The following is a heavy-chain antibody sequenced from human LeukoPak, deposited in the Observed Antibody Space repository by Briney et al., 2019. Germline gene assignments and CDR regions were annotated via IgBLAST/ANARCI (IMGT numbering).Heavy chain of an antibody. CDR1: GFTFSDYY. CDR3: AREGAAAGYNY. D-gene: IGHD6-13*01. Sequence: GGSLRLSCAASGFTFSDYYMSWIRQAPGKGLEWVSSISSGGGTIYYADSVKGRFTISRDNAKNSLYLQINSLRVEDTAVYYCAREGAAAGYNYWGQGTLVTVSS. J-gene: IGHJ4*02. CDR2: ISSGGGTI. V-gene: IGHV3-11*01.